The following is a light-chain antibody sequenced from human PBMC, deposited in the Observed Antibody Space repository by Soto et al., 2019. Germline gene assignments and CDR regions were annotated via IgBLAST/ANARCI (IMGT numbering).Light chain of an antibody. CDR1: SSDVGNYNY. CDR3: CSYAGTYTYV. V-gene: IGLV2-11*01. CDR2: DVN. J-gene: IGLJ1*01. Sequence: QSALTQPRSVSGSPGQSITISCTGTSSDVGNYNYVSWYQQHPGKAPKLMICDVNKRPSGIPDRFSGSKSGNTASLTISGLQAEDEADYYCCSYAGTYTYVFGIGTKVTVL.